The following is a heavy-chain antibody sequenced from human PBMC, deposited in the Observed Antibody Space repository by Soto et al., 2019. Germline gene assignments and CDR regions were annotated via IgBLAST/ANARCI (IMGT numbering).Heavy chain of an antibody. J-gene: IGHJ6*03. D-gene: IGHD2-2*01. CDR2: ISSSSSYI. Sequence: PGGSLRLSCAASGFTFSSYSMNWVRQAPGKGLKGASSISSSSSYIYFADSVKGRFTISRDNAKNSLYLQMNSLRAEDTAVYYCARDREVPAASSVHYYYYYLDVWGKGTTVTFSS. CDR1: GFTFSSYS. V-gene: IGHV3-21*01. CDR3: ARDREVPAASSVHYYYYYLDV.